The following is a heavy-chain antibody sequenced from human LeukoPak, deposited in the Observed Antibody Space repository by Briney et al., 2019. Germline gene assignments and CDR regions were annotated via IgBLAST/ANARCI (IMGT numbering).Heavy chain of an antibody. CDR3: ARGLYCSSTSCYNAFDI. V-gene: IGHV4-34*01. D-gene: IGHD2-2*02. J-gene: IGHJ3*02. Sequence: SETLSLTCAVYGGSFSGYYWSWIRQPPGKGLEWIGEINHSGSTNYNPSLMSRVTISVDTSKNQFSLKLSSVTAADTAVYYCARGLYCSSTSCYNAFDIWGQGTMVTVSS. CDR1: GGSFSGYY. CDR2: INHSGST.